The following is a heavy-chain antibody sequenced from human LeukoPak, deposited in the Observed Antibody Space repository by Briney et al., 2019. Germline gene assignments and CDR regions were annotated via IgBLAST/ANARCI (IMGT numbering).Heavy chain of an antibody. D-gene: IGHD3-9*01. V-gene: IGHV3-23*01. CDR2: ISGSGGST. CDR3: AKDQHYDILTAAIDY. Sequence: GGSLRLSCAASRFTFSSYAMSLVRQAPRKGLEWVSHISGSGGSTYYADSVKGRFTSSRDNSKNTLYLQMNSLRAEDKAVYYCAKDQHYDILTAAIDYWGQGALVTVSS. CDR1: RFTFSSYA. J-gene: IGHJ4*02.